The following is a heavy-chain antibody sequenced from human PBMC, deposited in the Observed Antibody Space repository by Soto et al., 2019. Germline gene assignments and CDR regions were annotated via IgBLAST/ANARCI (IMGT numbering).Heavy chain of an antibody. CDR2: IKQDGSEK. Sequence: PVGSLRHSYAASGLTFSNCWMSWVRQAPGKGLEWVANIKQDGSEKYYVHSLKGRFTISRDNAKNSLYLQINSLRAEDTAVYYCARDRAYNTFDYWGQGILVTVSS. V-gene: IGHV3-7*01. CDR1: GLTFSNCW. J-gene: IGHJ4*02. D-gene: IGHD1-1*01. CDR3: ARDRAYNTFDY.